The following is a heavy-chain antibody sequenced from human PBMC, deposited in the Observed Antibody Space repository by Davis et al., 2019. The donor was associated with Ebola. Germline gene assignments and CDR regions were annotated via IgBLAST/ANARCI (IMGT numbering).Heavy chain of an antibody. J-gene: IGHJ3*01. CDR3: TTRTAVTDIQAFDV. CDR2: INSKTDGGTI. Sequence: PGGSLRLPCAASGLTFSKAWMSWVRQAPGKGLEWVGRINSKTDGGTIDYAAPVKGRFTISRDDSKNTLFLQMDSLKTEDTAVYHCTTRTAVTDIQAFDVWGQGTRIAVSP. V-gene: IGHV3-15*01. CDR1: GLTFSKAW. D-gene: IGHD6-19*01.